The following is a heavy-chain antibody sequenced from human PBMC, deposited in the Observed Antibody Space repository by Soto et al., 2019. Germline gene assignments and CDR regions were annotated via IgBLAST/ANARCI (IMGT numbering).Heavy chain of an antibody. D-gene: IGHD1-7*01. V-gene: IGHV4-59*02. CDR3: ARTPETRDWLDP. CDR1: GAAVSSYY. Sequence: QVQLQQSGPGLVRPSETLSLTCSVSGAAVSSYYWSWIRQPPGKELEWIGYAYNIGTYNYSPSLKHRVTISVDTSKNQFSLTLTSVTAADTAVYYCARTPETRDWLDPWGQGTLVTVSS. J-gene: IGHJ5*02. CDR2: AYNIGTY.